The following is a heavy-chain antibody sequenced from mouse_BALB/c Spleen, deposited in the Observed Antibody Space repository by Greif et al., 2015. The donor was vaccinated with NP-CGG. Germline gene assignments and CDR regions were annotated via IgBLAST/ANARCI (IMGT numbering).Heavy chain of an antibody. CDR2: ISYSGST. CDR1: GDSITSGY. CDR3: ARDYYGTGFAY. Sequence: EVQRVESGPSLVKPSQTLSLTCSVTGDSITSGYWNWIRKFPGNKLEYMGYISYSGSTYYNPSLKSRISITRDTSKNQYYLRLNSVTTEDTATYYCARDYYGTGFAYWGQGTLVTVSA. J-gene: IGHJ3*01. D-gene: IGHD1-2*01. V-gene: IGHV3-8*02.